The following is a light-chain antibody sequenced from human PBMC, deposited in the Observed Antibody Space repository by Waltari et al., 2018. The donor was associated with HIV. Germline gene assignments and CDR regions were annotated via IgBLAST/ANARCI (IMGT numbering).Light chain of an antibody. J-gene: IGLJ1*01. CDR2: DVT. CDR3: CSYAGSSTFV. CDR1: SSDVGNYNY. Sequence: QSALTQPASVSGSPVQSITISCTGTSSDVGNYNYVSWYQQHPGKAPKLLIYDVTKRPSGISDRFSGSKSGNTASRTISGLQAEDEADYYCCSYAGSSTFVFGTGTKVTVL. V-gene: IGLV2-23*02.